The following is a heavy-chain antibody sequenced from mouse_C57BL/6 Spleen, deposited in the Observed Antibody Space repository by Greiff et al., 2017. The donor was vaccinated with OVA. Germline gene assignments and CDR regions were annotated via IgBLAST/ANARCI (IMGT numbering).Heavy chain of an antibody. Sequence: QVQLQQSGPELVKPGASVKISCKASGYAFSSSWMNWVKQRPGKGLEWIGRIYPGDGDTNYNGKFKGKATLTADKSSSTAYMQLSSLTSEDAAVYFCARSGYYGSRFDYWGQGTTLTVSS. J-gene: IGHJ2*01. CDR2: IYPGDGDT. V-gene: IGHV1-82*01. CDR3: ARSGYYGSRFDY. D-gene: IGHD1-1*01. CDR1: GYAFSSSW.